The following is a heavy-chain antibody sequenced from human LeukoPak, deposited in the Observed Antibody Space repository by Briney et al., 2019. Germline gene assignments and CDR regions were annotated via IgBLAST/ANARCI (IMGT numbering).Heavy chain of an antibody. J-gene: IGHJ4*02. CDR2: IYYSGST. Sequence: SETLSLTCTVSGGSVGSSSYYWGWIRQPPGKGLEWVGSIYYSGSTYYNPSLKSRVTISVDTSKNQFSLKLSSVTAADTAVYYCARHIIAARVFDYWGQGTLVTVSS. CDR1: GGSVGSSSYY. CDR3: ARHIIAARVFDY. D-gene: IGHD6-6*01. V-gene: IGHV4-39*01.